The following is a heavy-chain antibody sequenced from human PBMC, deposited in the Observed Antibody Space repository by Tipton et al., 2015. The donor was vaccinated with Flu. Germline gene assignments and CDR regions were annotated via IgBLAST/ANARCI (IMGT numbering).Heavy chain of an antibody. V-gene: IGHV3-30*04. J-gene: IGHJ3*02. Sequence: SLRLSCAASGFTFSSYAMHWVRQAPGKGLEWVAVISYDGSNKYYADSVKGRFTISRDNSKNTLHLQMNSLRAEDTAVYYCARDWVLYGDYAFDIWGQGTMVTVSS. CDR2: ISYDGSNK. CDR1: GFTFSSYA. D-gene: IGHD4-17*01. CDR3: ARDWVLYGDYAFDI.